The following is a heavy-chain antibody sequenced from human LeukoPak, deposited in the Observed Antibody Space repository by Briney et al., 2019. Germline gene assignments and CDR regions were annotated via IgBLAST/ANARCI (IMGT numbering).Heavy chain of an antibody. J-gene: IGHJ5*02. CDR2: IIPIFGTA. CDR3: ARKVPNDSSGYYYRGQFDP. D-gene: IGHD3-22*01. V-gene: IGHV1-69*06. Sequence: SVKVSCKASGGTFGSYAISWVRQAPGQGLEWMGGIIPIFGTANYAQKFQGRVTITADKSTSTAYMELSSLRSEDTAVYYCARKVPNDSSGYYYRGQFDPWGQGTLVTVSS. CDR1: GGTFGSYA.